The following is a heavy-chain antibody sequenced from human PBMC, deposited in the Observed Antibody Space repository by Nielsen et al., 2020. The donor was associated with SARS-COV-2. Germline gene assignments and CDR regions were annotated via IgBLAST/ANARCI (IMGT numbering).Heavy chain of an antibody. CDR1: GFTVSSNY. CDR3: ARGEDYSTMDV. D-gene: IGHD2-15*01. Sequence: GESLKISCAASGFTVSSNYMSWVRQAPGKGLQWVAVIWSDGSFKYHENSVKGRFTISRDNSRNTLYLQMNSLRTEDTAMYYCARGEDYSTMDVWGQGTTVTVSS. V-gene: IGHV3-33*08. CDR2: IWSDGSFK. J-gene: IGHJ6*02.